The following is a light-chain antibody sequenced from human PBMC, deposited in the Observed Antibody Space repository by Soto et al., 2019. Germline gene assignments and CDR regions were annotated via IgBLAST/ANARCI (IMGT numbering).Light chain of an antibody. CDR3: QKYNNWPTIT. J-gene: IGKJ5*01. Sequence: EIVMTQSPATLSVSPGERATLSCRASQSVSSNLAWYQQKPGQAPRLLIYGASTRATGIPARFSGSGSGTEFTLTISSLQSEDFAVYYCQKYNNWPTITFGPGTRLEIK. CDR2: GAS. CDR1: QSVSSN. V-gene: IGKV3-15*01.